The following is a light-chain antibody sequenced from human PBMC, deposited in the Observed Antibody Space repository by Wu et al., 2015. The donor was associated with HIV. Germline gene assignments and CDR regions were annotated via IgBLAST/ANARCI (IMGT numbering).Light chain of an antibody. V-gene: IGKV3D-20*02. CDR1: QSVHRSN. Sequence: VLTQSPATLSLSPGERATLSCRASQSVHRSNLAWYQQKPGQAPRLLIYNASNRATGIPERFSGSGSGTDFTLTISRLEPEDFAVYYCQQRGYWGTFGGGTKVETK. J-gene: IGKJ4*01. CDR3: QQRGYWGT. CDR2: NAS.